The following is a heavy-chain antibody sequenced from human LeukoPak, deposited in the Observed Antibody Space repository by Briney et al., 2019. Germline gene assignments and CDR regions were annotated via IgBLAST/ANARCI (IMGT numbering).Heavy chain of an antibody. D-gene: IGHD4-17*01. Sequence: GASVKVSCKASGYIFTGYYMHWVRQAPGQGLEGRGWINPNSGGTNYTQKFPGRVTMTRDTSISTAYMELSRLRSDDTVVYYCARAYYGDYSFDIWGQGTMVTVSS. V-gene: IGHV1-2*02. CDR2: INPNSGGT. J-gene: IGHJ3*02. CDR3: ARAYYGDYSFDI. CDR1: GYIFTGYY.